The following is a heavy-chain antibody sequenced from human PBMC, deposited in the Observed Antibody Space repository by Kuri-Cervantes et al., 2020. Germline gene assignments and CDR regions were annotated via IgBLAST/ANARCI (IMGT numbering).Heavy chain of an antibody. CDR3: ARTKTYYYGSGSYSPSHYYYYYMDV. J-gene: IGHJ6*03. CDR1: GGTFSSYA. Sequence: SVKVSCKASGGTFSSYAISWVRQAPGQGLEWMGGIIPIFGTANYAQKFQGRVTITADESTSTAYMELSSLRSEDTAVYYCARTKTYYYGSGSYSPSHYYYYYMDVWGKGTTVTVSS. V-gene: IGHV1-69*13. D-gene: IGHD3-10*01. CDR2: IIPIFGTA.